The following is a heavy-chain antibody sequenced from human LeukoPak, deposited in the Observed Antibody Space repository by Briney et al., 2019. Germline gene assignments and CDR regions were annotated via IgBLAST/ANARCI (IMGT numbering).Heavy chain of an antibody. V-gene: IGHV3-7*01. Sequence: SGGSLRLSCAASGFTFSSYSMNWVRQAPGKGLEWVANIKQDGSEKYYVDSVKGRFTISRDNAKNSLYLQMNSLRAEDTAVYYCARLSSGWDFDYWGQGTLVTVSS. CDR1: GFTFSSYS. J-gene: IGHJ4*02. CDR2: IKQDGSEK. D-gene: IGHD6-19*01. CDR3: ARLSSGWDFDY.